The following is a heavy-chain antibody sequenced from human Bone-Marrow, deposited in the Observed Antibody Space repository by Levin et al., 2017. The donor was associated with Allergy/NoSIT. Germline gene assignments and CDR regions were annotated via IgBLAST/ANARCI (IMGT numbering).Heavy chain of an antibody. J-gene: IGHJ3*02. D-gene: IGHD1-26*01. CDR3: AKDNSGSYRGRHAFDI. CDR1: GFTFSSYA. V-gene: IGHV3-23*01. CDR2: ISGSGGST. Sequence: GESLKISCAASGFTFSSYAMSWVRQAPGKGLEWVSAISGSGGSTYYADSVKGRFTISRDNSKNTLYLQMNSLRAEDTAVYYCAKDNSGSYRGRHAFDIWGQGTMVTVSS.